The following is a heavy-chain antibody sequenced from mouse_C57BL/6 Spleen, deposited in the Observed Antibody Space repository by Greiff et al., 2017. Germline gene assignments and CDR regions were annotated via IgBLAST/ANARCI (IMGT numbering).Heavy chain of an antibody. J-gene: IGHJ3*01. Sequence: EVKLVESGPELVKPGASVKISCKASGYSFTDYNMNWVKQSNGKSLEWIGVINPNYGTTSYNQKFKGKATLTVDQSSSTAYMQLNSLTSEDSAVYYCARGDSNWKFFAYWGQGTLVTVSA. D-gene: IGHD2-5*01. V-gene: IGHV1-39*01. CDR2: INPNYGTT. CDR1: GYSFTDYN. CDR3: ARGDSNWKFFAY.